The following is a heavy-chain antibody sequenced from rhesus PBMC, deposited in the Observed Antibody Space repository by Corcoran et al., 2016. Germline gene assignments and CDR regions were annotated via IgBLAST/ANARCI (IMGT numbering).Heavy chain of an antibody. J-gene: IGHJ4*01. D-gene: IGHD3-34*01. CDR1: GFTFSNYW. Sequence: VQLVESGGGLAKPGGSLRLSCAASGFTFSNYWMYWVRQAPGKGLEWISAINSAGSSTYYADSVKGRFTISRENAKNTLYLQIDSLRAEDTAVYYCAKDPWGDSDYWGQGVLVTVSS. CDR3: AKDPWGDSDY. CDR2: INSAGSST. V-gene: IGHV3-28*02.